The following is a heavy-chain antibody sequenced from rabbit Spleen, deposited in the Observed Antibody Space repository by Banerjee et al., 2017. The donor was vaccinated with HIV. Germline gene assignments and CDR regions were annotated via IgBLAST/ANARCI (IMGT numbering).Heavy chain of an antibody. CDR2: INTATGKA. CDR3: ARDLVGVIGWNFYL. J-gene: IGHJ4*01. V-gene: IGHV1S40*01. D-gene: IGHD1-1*01. CDR1: GFSFGDRDV. Sequence: QSLEESGGDLVKPGASLTLTCTASGFSFGDRDVMCWVRQAPGKGLEWIACINTATGKAVYATWAKGRFTISRTSSTTVTLRMTSLTAADRAAYFCARDLVGVIGWNFYLWGPGTLVTVS.